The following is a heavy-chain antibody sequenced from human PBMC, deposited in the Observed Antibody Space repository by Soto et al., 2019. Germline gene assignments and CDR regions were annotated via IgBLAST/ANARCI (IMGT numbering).Heavy chain of an antibody. J-gene: IGHJ5*02. CDR2: ISAYNGNT. D-gene: IGHD6-13*01. V-gene: IGHV1-18*01. Sequence: ASVKVSCKASGYTFTSYGISWVRQAPGQGLEWMGWISAYNGNTNYAQKLQGRVTMTTDTSTSTAYMELRSLRSDDTAVYYCARFGSGWSHRYLNWSDPWGQGTLVTVSS. CDR3: ARFGSGWSHRYLNWSDP. CDR1: GYTFTSYG.